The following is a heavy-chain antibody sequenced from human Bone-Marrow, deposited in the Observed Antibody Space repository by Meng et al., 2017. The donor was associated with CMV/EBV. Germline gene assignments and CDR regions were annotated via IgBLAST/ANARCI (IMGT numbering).Heavy chain of an antibody. Sequence: QVSFVKSGLKRKEPGASFTVYCKASGYTFNTYGISWFRQAPGQGLEWMGWISGDHGNTNYAQNFQDRVSMTTDTSTSTVYMELSSLRSDDTAVYYCARDAGNGRLTVDYWGQGTLVTVSS. CDR3: ARDAGNGRLTVDY. CDR1: GYTFNTYG. J-gene: IGHJ4*02. V-gene: IGHV1-18*01. D-gene: IGHD6-13*01. CDR2: ISGDHGNT.